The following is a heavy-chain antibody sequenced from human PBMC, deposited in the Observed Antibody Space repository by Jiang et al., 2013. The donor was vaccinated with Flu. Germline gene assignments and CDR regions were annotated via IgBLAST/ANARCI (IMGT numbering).Heavy chain of an antibody. CDR3: ASAYSFGWFDF. CDR1: GLIFSNYG. D-gene: IGHD3-9*01. CDR2: IWHDGSNK. Sequence: VQLLESGGGVVQPGRSLRLSCTASGLIFSNYGMHWVRQAPGKGLEWVAVIWHDGSNKYYVDSVKGRFTISRDNSKNMTYLQMNSLRVEDTAVYYCASAYSFGWFDFWSQGTLVTVSS. J-gene: IGHJ4*02. V-gene: IGHV3-33*01.